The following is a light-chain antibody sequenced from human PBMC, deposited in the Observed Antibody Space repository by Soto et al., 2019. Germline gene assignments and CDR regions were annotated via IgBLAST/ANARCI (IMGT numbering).Light chain of an antibody. J-gene: IGLJ2*01. Sequence: QSVLTQPASVSGSPGQSITISCTGTSSDVGYYNSVSWYQRHPGKVPKLIIYDVSGRPSGVSNRFSGYKSGNTASLAISGLQADDEADYYCSSYPSSETHVLFGGGTQLTVL. CDR3: SSYPSSETHVL. CDR1: SSDVGYYNS. CDR2: DVS. V-gene: IGLV2-14*01.